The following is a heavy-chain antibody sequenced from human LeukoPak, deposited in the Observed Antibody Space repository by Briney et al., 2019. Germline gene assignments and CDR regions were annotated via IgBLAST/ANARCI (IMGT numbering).Heavy chain of an antibody. D-gene: IGHD6-6*01. Sequence: PGGSLRLSCAASGFTFSSYGMHWVRQAPGKGLEWVAVIWYDGSNKYYADSVKGRFTISRDNSKNTLYLQMNSLRAEDTAVYYCARDLTYSSSSDYYYYGMDFWGQGTTVTVSS. J-gene: IGHJ6*02. V-gene: IGHV3-33*01. CDR2: IWYDGSNK. CDR1: GFTFSSYG. CDR3: ARDLTYSSSSDYYYYGMDF.